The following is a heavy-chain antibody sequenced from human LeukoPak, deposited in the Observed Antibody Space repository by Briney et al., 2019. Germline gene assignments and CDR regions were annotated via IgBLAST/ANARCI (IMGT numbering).Heavy chain of an antibody. V-gene: IGHV3-30-3*01. Sequence: GGSLRLSCTASGFTFSSYPMHWVRQAPVKALEWVALISYDETNKYSADTVKGRFTISRDNSKNTLYLQMNSLRAEDTAVYYCAREWVTSPDHAFDIWGQGTMVTVSS. CDR2: ISYDETNK. CDR3: AREWVTSPDHAFDI. D-gene: IGHD4-17*01. CDR1: GFTFSSYP. J-gene: IGHJ3*02.